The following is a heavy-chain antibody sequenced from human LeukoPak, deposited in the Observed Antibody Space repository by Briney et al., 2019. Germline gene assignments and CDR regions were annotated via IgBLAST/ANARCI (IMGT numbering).Heavy chain of an antibody. CDR3: ARLRFLEWLSLYYFDY. V-gene: IGHV4-59*01. D-gene: IGHD3-3*01. CDR2: IYYSGGT. Sequence: SETLSLTCTVSGGSISSYYWSWIRQPPGKGLEWIGYIYYSGGTNYNPSLKSRVTISADTSKNQFSLKLSSVTAADTAVYYCARLRFLEWLSLYYFDYWGQGTLVTVSS. CDR1: GGSISSYY. J-gene: IGHJ4*02.